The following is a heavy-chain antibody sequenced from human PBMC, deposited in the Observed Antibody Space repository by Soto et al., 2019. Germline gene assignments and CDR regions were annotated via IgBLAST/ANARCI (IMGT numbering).Heavy chain of an antibody. D-gene: IGHD2-2*03. CDR2: IYGGGNGP. CDR3: AKMEGMDPWAYSFDY. J-gene: IGHJ4*02. Sequence: ESGGGLVQPGGSLRLSCAATGFTFSDFAMSWVRQAPGKGLEWVSRIYGGGNGPHYADSVKGRVTISRDNSKNTLYLQMNSLRAEDTAVYYCAKMEGMDPWAYSFDYWGQGTLVTVS. CDR1: GFTFSDFA. V-gene: IGHV3-23*01.